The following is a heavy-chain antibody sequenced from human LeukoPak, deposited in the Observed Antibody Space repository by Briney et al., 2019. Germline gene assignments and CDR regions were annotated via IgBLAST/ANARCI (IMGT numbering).Heavy chain of an antibody. D-gene: IGHD3-22*01. CDR1: GGSFSGYY. V-gene: IGHV4-34*01. CDR3: ARRPPYDSSGYAFDY. CDR2: INHSGST. Sequence: PSETLSLTCAVYGGSFSGYYWSWIRQPPGKGLEWIGEINHSGSTNYNPSLKSRVTISVDTSKNQFSLKLSSVTAADTAVYYCARRPPYDSSGYAFDYWGQGTLVTVSS. J-gene: IGHJ4*02.